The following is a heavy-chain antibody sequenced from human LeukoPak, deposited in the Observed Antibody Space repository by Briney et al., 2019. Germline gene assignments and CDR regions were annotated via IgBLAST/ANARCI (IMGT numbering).Heavy chain of an antibody. V-gene: IGHV4-59*01. D-gene: IGHD3-10*01. CDR3: ASDFGDY. Sequence: SETLSLTCTVSGGSISSYYWSWIRQPPGKGLEWIGYIYYSGSTNYNPSLKSRVTISVDTSKNQFSLKLRSVTAADTAVYHCASDFGDYWGQGILVTVSS. CDR2: IYYSGST. J-gene: IGHJ4*02. CDR1: GGSISSYY.